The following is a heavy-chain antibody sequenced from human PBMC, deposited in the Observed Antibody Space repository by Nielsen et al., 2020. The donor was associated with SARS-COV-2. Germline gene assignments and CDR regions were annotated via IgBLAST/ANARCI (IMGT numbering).Heavy chain of an antibody. D-gene: IGHD3-10*01. CDR2: IYYSGST. V-gene: IGHV4-39*01. CDR1: GGSISSSSYY. Sequence: SETLSLTCTVSGGSISSSSYYWGWIRQPPGEGLEWIGSIYYSGSTYYNPSLKSRVTISVDTSKNQFSLKLSSVTAADTAVYYCARAYYYGSGTPALLDYWGQGTLVTVSS. CDR3: ARAYYYGSGTPALLDY. J-gene: IGHJ4*02.